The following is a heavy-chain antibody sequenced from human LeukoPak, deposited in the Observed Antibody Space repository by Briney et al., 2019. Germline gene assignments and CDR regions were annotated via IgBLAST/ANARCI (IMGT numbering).Heavy chain of an antibody. CDR3: ARVRGGEFDY. CDR1: GGTFSSYA. Sequence: GASAKVSCKASGGTFSSYAINWVRQAPGQGLEWMGWMNPNSGNTGYAQKFQGRVTMTRNTSISTAYMELSSLRSEDTAVYYCARVRGGEFDYWGQGTLVTVSS. J-gene: IGHJ4*02. D-gene: IGHD3-10*01. V-gene: IGHV1-8*02. CDR2: MNPNSGNT.